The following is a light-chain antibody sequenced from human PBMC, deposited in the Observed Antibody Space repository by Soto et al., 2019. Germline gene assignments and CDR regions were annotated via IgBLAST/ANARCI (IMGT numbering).Light chain of an antibody. CDR2: GAS. CDR3: QQYNNWPPLT. J-gene: IGKJ4*01. Sequence: EIVMAQSPATLSVSPGERATLSCRASQSVSSNLAWYQQKPGQAPRLLIYGASTRATGIPARFSGSGSGTEFTLTISSLQSEDFEVYSCQQYNNWPPLTFGGGTKVDIK. CDR1: QSVSSN. V-gene: IGKV3-15*01.